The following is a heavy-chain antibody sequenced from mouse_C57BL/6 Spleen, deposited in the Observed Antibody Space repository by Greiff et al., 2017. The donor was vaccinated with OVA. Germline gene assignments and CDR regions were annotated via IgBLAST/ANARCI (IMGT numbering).Heavy chain of an antibody. J-gene: IGHJ2*01. Sequence: EVKLVESGPELVKPGASVKMSCKASGYTFTDYNMHWVKQSHGKSLEWIGYINPNNGGTSYNQKFKGKATLTVNKSSSTAYMELRSLTSEDSAVYYCAIGYYFDYWGQGTTLTVSS. CDR3: AIGYYFDY. CDR2: INPNNGGT. V-gene: IGHV1-22*01. CDR1: GYTFTDYN.